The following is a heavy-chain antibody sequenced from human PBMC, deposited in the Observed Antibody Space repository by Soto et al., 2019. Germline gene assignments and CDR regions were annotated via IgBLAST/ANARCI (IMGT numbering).Heavy chain of an antibody. V-gene: IGHV1-18*01. Sequence: ASVKVSCKASGYTFTSYGISWVRQAPGQGLEWMGWISAYNGNTNYAQKLQGRVTMTTDTSTSTAYMELRSLRSDDTAVYYCARDVALGYCSSTSCYRVYYYGMDVWCQGTTVTVSS. CDR2: ISAYNGNT. D-gene: IGHD2-2*01. CDR1: GYTFTSYG. CDR3: ARDVALGYCSSTSCYRVYYYGMDV. J-gene: IGHJ6*02.